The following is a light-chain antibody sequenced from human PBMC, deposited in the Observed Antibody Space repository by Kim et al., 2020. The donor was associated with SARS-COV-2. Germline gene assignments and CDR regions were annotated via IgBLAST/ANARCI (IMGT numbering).Light chain of an antibody. Sequence: SSELTQDPAVSVALGQTVRITCQGDSLRSYYASWYQQKPGQAHVLVIYGKNNRPSGIPDRFSGSSSGNTASLTITGAQAEDEADYYCNSRDSSGNHVVFGGGPQLTVL. CDR3: NSRDSSGNHVV. CDR2: GKN. CDR1: SLRSYY. V-gene: IGLV3-19*01. J-gene: IGLJ2*01.